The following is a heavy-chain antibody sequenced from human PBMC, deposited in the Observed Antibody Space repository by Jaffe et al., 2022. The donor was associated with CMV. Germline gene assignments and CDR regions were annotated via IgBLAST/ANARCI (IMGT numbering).Heavy chain of an antibody. V-gene: IGHV3-21*01. CDR1: GFTFSSYS. CDR3: ARDPDAGPKIKYYDFWSGYGPSTYMDV. CDR2: ISSSSSYI. D-gene: IGHD3-3*01. Sequence: EVQLVESGGGLVKPGGSLRLSCAASGFTFSSYSMNWVRQAPGKGLEWVSSISSSSSYIYYADSVKGRFTISRDNAKNSLYLQMNSLRAEDTAVYYCARDPDAGPKIKYYDFWSGYGPSTYMDVWGKGTTVTVSS. J-gene: IGHJ6*03.